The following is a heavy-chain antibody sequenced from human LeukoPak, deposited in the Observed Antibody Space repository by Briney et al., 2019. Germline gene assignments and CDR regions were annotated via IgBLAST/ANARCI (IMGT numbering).Heavy chain of an antibody. J-gene: IGHJ4*02. Sequence: PGGSLRLSCAASEFTFSSYSMNWVRQAPGKGLEWVSYISSSSTIYYADSVKGRFTISRDNAKNSLYLQMNSLRDEDTAVYYCARDLLPRVLDDYVWGSYRYLFDYWGQGTLVTVSS. D-gene: IGHD3-16*02. CDR1: EFTFSSYS. CDR2: ISSSSTI. CDR3: ARDLLPRVLDDYVWGSYRYLFDY. V-gene: IGHV3-48*02.